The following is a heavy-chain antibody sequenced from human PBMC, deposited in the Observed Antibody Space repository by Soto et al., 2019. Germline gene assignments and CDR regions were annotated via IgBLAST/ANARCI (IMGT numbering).Heavy chain of an antibody. V-gene: IGHV3-23*01. Sequence: PGGSLRLSCAASGFTFSSYAMSWVRQAPGKGLEWVSAISGSGGSTYYADSVKGRFTISRDNSKNTLYLQMNSLRAEDTAVYYCAKGSLKRYKYSSGWYTYYFDYWGQGTLVTVSS. CDR2: ISGSGGST. CDR3: AKGSLKRYKYSSGWYTYYFDY. D-gene: IGHD6-19*01. J-gene: IGHJ4*02. CDR1: GFTFSSYA.